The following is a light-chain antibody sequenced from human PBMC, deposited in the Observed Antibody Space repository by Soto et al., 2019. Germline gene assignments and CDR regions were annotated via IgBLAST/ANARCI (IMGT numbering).Light chain of an antibody. CDR3: SSYAGSSNV. Sequence: QAPLTQHPSASGSPGQSVAISCTGTSSDVGGYNYVSWYQQHPGKAPKLMIYEVNKRPSGVPDRFSGSKSGNTASLTVSGLQAEDEADYYCSSYAGSSNVFGTGTKVTVL. CDR2: EVN. V-gene: IGLV2-8*01. J-gene: IGLJ1*01. CDR1: SSDVGGYNY.